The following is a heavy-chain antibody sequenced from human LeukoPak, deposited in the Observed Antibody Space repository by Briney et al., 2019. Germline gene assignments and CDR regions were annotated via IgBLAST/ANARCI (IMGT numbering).Heavy chain of an antibody. CDR2: ISSTSNYK. CDR3: AVLAYCGGDCLLRSGVVFDI. V-gene: IGHV3-21*01. D-gene: IGHD2-21*02. CDR1: GFTFSSYS. Sequence: PGGSLRLSCAASGFTFSSYSMNWVRQAPGKGLEWGSSISSTSNYKYYADSVKGRFTISRANAKNSLYLQMNSLRAEDTAVYYCAVLAYCGGDCLLRSGVVFDIWGQGTLVTVSS. J-gene: IGHJ3*02.